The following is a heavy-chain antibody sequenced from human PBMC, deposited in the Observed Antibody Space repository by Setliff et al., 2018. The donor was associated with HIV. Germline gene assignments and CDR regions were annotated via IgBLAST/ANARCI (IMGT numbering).Heavy chain of an antibody. D-gene: IGHD3-10*01. CDR2: IFYTGNT. CDR1: GGSISGYY. Sequence: SETLSLTCTVSGGSISGYYWSWIRQPPGKGLEWIGTIFYTGNTNYNPSLKSRVTISVDTSKNQFSLKLSSVTAADTAVYYCARRGSGFFHYYYYMDVWGKGTTVTVSS. CDR3: ARRGSGFFHYYYYMDV. V-gene: IGHV4-59*12. J-gene: IGHJ6*03.